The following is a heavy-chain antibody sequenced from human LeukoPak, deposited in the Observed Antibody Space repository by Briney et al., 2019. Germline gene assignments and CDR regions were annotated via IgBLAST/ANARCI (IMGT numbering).Heavy chain of an antibody. Sequence: PSETLSLTCTVSGGSISSYYWSWIRQPPGKGLEWIGYIHYSGSTHYNPSLKSRVTISVDTFKNQVSLKLRSVTAADTAVYYCARTTEGYAGGPGYSYYYYMDVWGKGTTVTISS. CDR3: ARTTEGYAGGPGYSYYYYMDV. V-gene: IGHV4-59*01. CDR2: IHYSGST. CDR1: GGSISSYY. D-gene: IGHD5-12*01. J-gene: IGHJ6*03.